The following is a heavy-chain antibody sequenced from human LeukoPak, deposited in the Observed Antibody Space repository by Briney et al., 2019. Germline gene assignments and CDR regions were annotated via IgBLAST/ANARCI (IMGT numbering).Heavy chain of an antibody. CDR2: INHSGST. V-gene: IGHV4-34*01. D-gene: IGHD6-13*01. CDR3: ARGQGIAAAGTFDY. J-gene: IGHJ4*02. Sequence: SETLSLTCAVYGGSFSGYYWIWIRQPPGKGLEWIGEINHSGSTNYNPSLKSRVTISVDTSKNQFSLKLSSVTAADTAVYYCARGQGIAAAGTFDYWGQGTLVTVSS. CDR1: GGSFSGYY.